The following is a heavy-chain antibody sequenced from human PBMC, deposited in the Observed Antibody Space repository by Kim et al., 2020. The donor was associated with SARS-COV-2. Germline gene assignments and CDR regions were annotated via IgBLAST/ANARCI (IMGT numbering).Heavy chain of an antibody. CDR1: GGSISSSSYY. CDR3: ARLGDSGYDTYYYYGMDV. V-gene: IGHV4-39*01. J-gene: IGHJ6*02. Sequence: SETLSLTCTVSGGSISSSSYYWGWIRKPPGKGLEWIGSIYYRGGTYYNPYLKSRVTISVETSKNQFSRKLSSVTAADTAVYYCARLGDSGYDTYYYYGMDVWRQGTTVTVSS. CDR2: IYYRGGT. D-gene: IGHD5-12*01.